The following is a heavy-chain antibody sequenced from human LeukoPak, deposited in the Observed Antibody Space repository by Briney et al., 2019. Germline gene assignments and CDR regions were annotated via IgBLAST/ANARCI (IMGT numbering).Heavy chain of an antibody. CDR2: INPNSGGT. V-gene: IGHV1-2*02. Sequence: ASVKVSCKASGYTFTGYYMHWVRQAPGQGLEWMGWINPNSGGTNYAQKFQGRVTMTRDTSISTAYMELSRLRSDDTAVYYCARSLKKWLSLYYFDLGGQGTLATVSS. CDR1: GYTFTGYY. D-gene: IGHD5-12*01. CDR3: ARSLKKWLSLYYFDL. J-gene: IGHJ4*02.